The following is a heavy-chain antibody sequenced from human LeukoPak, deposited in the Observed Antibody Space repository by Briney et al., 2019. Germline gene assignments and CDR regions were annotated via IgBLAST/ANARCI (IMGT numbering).Heavy chain of an antibody. CDR1: GFTFSRYS. Sequence: GGSLRLSCAASGFTFSRYSMHWIRQAPGKGLEYVSAIDFNGRDTYYAHSVKGRFTISRDNSKNTLYLQMNSLRAEDTAVYYCAKKNYCSGGSCYQKGYYWGQGTLVTVSS. J-gene: IGHJ4*02. CDR3: AKKNYCSGGSCYQKGYY. CDR2: IDFNGRDT. V-gene: IGHV3-64*01. D-gene: IGHD2-15*01.